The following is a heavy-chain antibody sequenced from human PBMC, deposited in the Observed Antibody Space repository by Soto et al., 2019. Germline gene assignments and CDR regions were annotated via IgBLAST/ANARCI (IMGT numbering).Heavy chain of an antibody. J-gene: IGHJ4*02. CDR1: GGSISSGTSY. Sequence: SETLSLTCTVSGGSISSGTSYWSWIRQRPGKGLEWIGYIFYSGSFYYTPSLRGRVMILADTSKNQFTLRLSSVTAADTAVYYCARQTFYGSGSGGVSLGYWGQGTLVTVSS. CDR2: IFYSGSF. V-gene: IGHV4-31*03. CDR3: ARQTFYGSGSGGVSLGY. D-gene: IGHD3-10*01.